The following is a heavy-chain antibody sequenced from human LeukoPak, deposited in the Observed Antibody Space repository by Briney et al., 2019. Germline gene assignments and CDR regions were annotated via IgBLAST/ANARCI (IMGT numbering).Heavy chain of an antibody. V-gene: IGHV4-39*01. CDR1: GGSISSYY. D-gene: IGHD6-13*01. J-gene: IGHJ4*02. Sequence: SETLSLTCTVSGGSISSYYWGWIRQPPGKGLEWIGSIYYSGSTYYNPSLKSRVTISVDTSKNQFSLKLSSVTAADTAVYYCARPNAGTFDYWGQGTLVTVSS. CDR2: IYYSGST. CDR3: ARPNAGTFDY.